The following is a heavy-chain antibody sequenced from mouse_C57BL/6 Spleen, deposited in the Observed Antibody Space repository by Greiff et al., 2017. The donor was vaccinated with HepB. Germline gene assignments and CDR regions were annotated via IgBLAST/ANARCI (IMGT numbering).Heavy chain of an antibody. D-gene: IGHD3-1*01. CDR3: ASGPYAMDY. Sequence: DVMLVESGGGLVQPGGSLSLSCAASGFTFTDYYMSWVRQPPGKALEWLGFIRNKANGYTTEYSASVKGRFTISRDNSQSILYLQMNALRAEDSATYYCASGPYAMDYWGQGTSVTVSS. CDR2: IRNKANGYTT. J-gene: IGHJ4*01. CDR1: GFTFTDYY. V-gene: IGHV7-3*01.